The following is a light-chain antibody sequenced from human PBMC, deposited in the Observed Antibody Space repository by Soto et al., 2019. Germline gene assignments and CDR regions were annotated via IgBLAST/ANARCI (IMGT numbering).Light chain of an antibody. CDR2: DAS. Sequence: DIQMTQSPSTLPASVGDRVTITFRASQDISNYLNWYQQKPGKAPKLLIYDASNLETGVPSRFSGSGSGTDFTFTISSLQPEDIATYYRQQYDNLPLTFGQGTRLEIK. CDR3: QQYDNLPLT. V-gene: IGKV1-33*01. CDR1: QDISNY. J-gene: IGKJ5*01.